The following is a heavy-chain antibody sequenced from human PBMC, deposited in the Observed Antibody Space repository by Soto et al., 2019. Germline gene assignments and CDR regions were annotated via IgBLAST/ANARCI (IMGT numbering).Heavy chain of an antibody. J-gene: IGHJ4*02. CDR3: ARDGGRHSGGMDY. CDR2: IIPIFGTA. V-gene: IGHV1-69*01. CDR1: GGTFSSYS. D-gene: IGHD2-15*01. Sequence: QVQLVQSGAEGKKPGSSVKVSCKASGGTFSSYSINWVRQAPGQGLEWMGEIIPIFGTANYAQKFQGRVTITADESTSTAYMALSSLRSEDTAVYYCARDGGRHSGGMDYWGQGTLVTVSS.